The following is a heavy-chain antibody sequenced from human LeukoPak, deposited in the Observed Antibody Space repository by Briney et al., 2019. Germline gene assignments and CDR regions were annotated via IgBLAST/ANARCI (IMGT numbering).Heavy chain of an antibody. D-gene: IGHD3-10*01. J-gene: IGHJ4*02. CDR1: GFSFRDYW. V-gene: IGHV3-7*01. CDR3: VTSWVRQQRDF. CDR2: IEPDGSGK. Sequence: GGSLRLSCAASGFSFRDYWMSWVRQAPGKGLEWVADIEPDGSGKTYVDSVKGRFTTSRDNAQQSLYLQMDTLTAEDTAVYYCVTSWVRQQRDFWGQGTLVTVSS.